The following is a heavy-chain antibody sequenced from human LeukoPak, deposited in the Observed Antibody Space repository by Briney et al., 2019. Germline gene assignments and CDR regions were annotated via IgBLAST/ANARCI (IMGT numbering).Heavy chain of an antibody. J-gene: IGHJ4*02. D-gene: IGHD3-10*01. CDR1: GYTFTRYY. Sequence: GASVRVSCKASGYTFTRYYLHWVRQAPGQGLEWMGIINPSGGSTSYAQKFQGRVTMTRDTSTSTVYMELSSLRSEDTAVYYCARDSGMVRGTVDYWGQGTLVTASS. V-gene: IGHV1-46*01. CDR2: INPSGGST. CDR3: ARDSGMVRGTVDY.